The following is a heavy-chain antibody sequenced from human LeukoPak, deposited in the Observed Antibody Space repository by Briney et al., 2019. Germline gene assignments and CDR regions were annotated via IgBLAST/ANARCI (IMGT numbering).Heavy chain of an antibody. CDR3: ARQLRVEPALMRGGANWFDP. Sequence: PSETLSLTCTVSGGSISSSSYYWGWIRQPPGKGLEWIGSAYYSGSTYHNPSLKSRVTISVDTSKNQFSLKLSSVTAADMAVYYCARQLRVEPALMRGGANWFDPWGQGTLVTVSS. V-gene: IGHV4-39*01. D-gene: IGHD2-2*01. CDR1: GGSISSSSYY. J-gene: IGHJ5*02. CDR2: AYYSGST.